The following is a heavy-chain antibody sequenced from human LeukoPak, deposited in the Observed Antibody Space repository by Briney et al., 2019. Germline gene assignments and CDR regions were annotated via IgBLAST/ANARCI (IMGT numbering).Heavy chain of an antibody. J-gene: IGHJ4*02. V-gene: IGHV4-34*01. CDR3: ARDAPDDSSGYYFDY. CDR2: INHSGST. CDR1: GGSFSGYY. D-gene: IGHD3-22*01. Sequence: PSETLSLTCAVYGGSFSGYYWSWIRQPPGKGLEWIGEINHSGSTNYNPSLKSRVTISVDTSKNQFSLKLSSVTAADTAVYYCARDAPDDSSGYYFDYWGQGTLVTVSS.